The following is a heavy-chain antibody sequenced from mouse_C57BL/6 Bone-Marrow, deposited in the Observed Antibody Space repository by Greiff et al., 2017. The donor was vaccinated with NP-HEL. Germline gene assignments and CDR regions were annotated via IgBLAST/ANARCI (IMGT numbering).Heavy chain of an antibody. CDR2: ISSGGDYI. D-gene: IGHD1-1*01. Sequence: EVQVVESGEGLVKPGGSLKLSCAASGFTFSSYAMSWVRQTPEKRLEWVAYISSGGDYIYYADTVKGRFTISRDNARNTLYLQMSSLKSEDTAMYYCTRDPLSTTVVATDYAMDYWGQGTSVTVSS. CDR3: TRDPLSTTVVATDYAMDY. J-gene: IGHJ4*01. CDR1: GFTFSSYA. V-gene: IGHV5-9-1*02.